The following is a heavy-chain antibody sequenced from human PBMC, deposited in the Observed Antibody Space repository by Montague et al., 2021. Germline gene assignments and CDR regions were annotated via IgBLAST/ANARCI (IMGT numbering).Heavy chain of an antibody. Sequence: SETLSLTCTVSRSLINSDYYWGWIRQHLGKGLEWMGSVSHGGRTYYNPSPKSRVTISVDTSNNHFSLKLSSVTAADTAMYYCARERDRYYYMDIWGKGTTITVSS. CDR1: RSLINSDYY. J-gene: IGHJ6*03. V-gene: IGHV4-38-2*02. CDR3: ARERDRYYYMDI. CDR2: VSHGGRT.